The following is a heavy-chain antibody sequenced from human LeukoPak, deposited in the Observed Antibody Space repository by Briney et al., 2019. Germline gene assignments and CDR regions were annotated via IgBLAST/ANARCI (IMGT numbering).Heavy chain of an antibody. D-gene: IGHD3-16*02. J-gene: IGHJ4*02. V-gene: IGHV4-4*07. CDR1: GGSISSYY. Sequence: PSETLSLTCTVSGGSISSYYWSWIRQPAGKGLEWIGRIYTSGSTNYNPSLKSRVTISVDTSKNQFSLKLSSVTAADTAVYYCARQGLLGDYVWGSYRYTDYWGQGTLVTVSS. CDR3: ARQGLLGDYVWGSYRYTDY. CDR2: IYTSGST.